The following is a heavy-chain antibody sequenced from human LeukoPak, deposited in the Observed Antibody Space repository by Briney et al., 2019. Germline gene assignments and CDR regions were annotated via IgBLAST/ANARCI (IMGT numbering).Heavy chain of an antibody. CDR2: ISYDGDNK. CDR3: AKSGSGWYYFDY. D-gene: IGHD6-19*01. Sequence: GGSLRLSCAASGFTFSSYGMHWVRQAPGKGLEWVAVISYDGDNKYYADSVKGRFTISRDNSKNTLYLQMNSLRAEDTAVYYCAKSGSGWYYFDYWGQGTLVTVSS. J-gene: IGHJ4*02. CDR1: GFTFSSYG. V-gene: IGHV3-30*18.